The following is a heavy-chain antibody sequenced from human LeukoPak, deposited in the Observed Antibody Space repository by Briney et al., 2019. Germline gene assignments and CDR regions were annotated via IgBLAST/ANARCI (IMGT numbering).Heavy chain of an antibody. J-gene: IGHJ4*02. CDR3: ARDIKWIKPGYYFDY. D-gene: IGHD5-18*01. Sequence: EASVKVSCKASGYTFTSYGISWVRQAPGQGLEWMGWISAYNGNTNYAQKLQGRVTMTTDTSTSTAYMELRSLRSDDTAVYYCARDIKWIKPGYYFDYWGQGTLVTGSS. V-gene: IGHV1-18*01. CDR2: ISAYNGNT. CDR1: GYTFTSYG.